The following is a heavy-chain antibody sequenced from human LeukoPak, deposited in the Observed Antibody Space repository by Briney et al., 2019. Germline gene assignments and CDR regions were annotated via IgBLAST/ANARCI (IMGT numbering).Heavy chain of an antibody. J-gene: IGHJ2*01. CDR1: GLTFSNAW. D-gene: IGHD1-14*01. CDR2: IKSKPDGGTT. CDR3: TKDPPYTGGRYFAL. Sequence: GGSLRLSCAVSGLTFSNAWMTWVRQVPGKGLEWVGRIKSKPDGGTTDYAASVKDRFTISRDDSKDTLYLQMNSLKTEDTAVYYCTKDPPYTGGRYFALWGRGTLVTVSS. V-gene: IGHV3-15*01.